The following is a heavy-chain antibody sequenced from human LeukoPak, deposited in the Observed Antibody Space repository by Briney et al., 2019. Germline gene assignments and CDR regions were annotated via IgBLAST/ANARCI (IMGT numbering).Heavy chain of an antibody. D-gene: IGHD6-19*01. J-gene: IGHJ1*01. V-gene: IGHV3-30*03. CDR2: ISYDGSNI. CDR3: ARDIGSSGLSS. Sequence: GGSLRLSCAASGYTFSSYGMHWVRQAPGKGLEWVAVISYDGSNIYYADSVKGRFTISRDNPKNTLYLQMNSLRAEDTAVYYCARDIGSSGLSSWGQGILVTVSS. CDR1: GYTFSSYG.